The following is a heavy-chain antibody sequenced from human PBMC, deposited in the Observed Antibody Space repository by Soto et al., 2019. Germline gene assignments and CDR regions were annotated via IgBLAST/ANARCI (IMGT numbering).Heavy chain of an antibody. CDR1: GYIFTDYY. CDR3: ARADYYDRSGYLLPCGY. V-gene: IGHV1-2*06. CDR2: INPNSGGT. J-gene: IGHJ4*02. D-gene: IGHD3-22*01. Sequence: ASVKVSCKASGYIFTDYYMHWVRQAPGQELGWKGRINPNSGGTNYAQKFQGRVTMTWYSSISIAYLELSSLRSEDTAVYYCARADYYDRSGYLLPCGYWGQGTLVTVSS.